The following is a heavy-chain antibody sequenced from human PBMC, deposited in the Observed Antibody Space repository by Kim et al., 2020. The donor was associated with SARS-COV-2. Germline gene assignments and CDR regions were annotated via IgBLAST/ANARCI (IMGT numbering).Heavy chain of an antibody. D-gene: IGHD3-22*01. V-gene: IGHV3-49*04. CDR3: TREHSLFDYYDSTAYFDY. J-gene: IGHJ4*02. Sequence: GGSLRLSCIASGFTFDEYALSWVRQAPGKGLEWVGFVRSVSFGETKEYAASVKGRFSITRDDSKNIAYLQMNSLKTEDTAVYYCTREHSLFDYYDSTAYFDYWGQGTLVTVSS. CDR1: GFTFDEYA. CDR2: VRSVSFGETK.